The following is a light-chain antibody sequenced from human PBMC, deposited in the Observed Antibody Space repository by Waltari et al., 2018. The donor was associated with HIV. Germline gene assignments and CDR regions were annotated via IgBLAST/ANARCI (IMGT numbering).Light chain of an antibody. Sequence: QSVLTQPPSVSAAPGQKVTISCSGSGSNIGDNYVSWYQQPPGTAPKLLIYDSTRRPSGIPDRFSGSKSGTSATLGITGLQTGDEADYYCGTWDSSLSVWVFGGGTKLTVL. CDR1: GSNIGDNY. CDR3: GTWDSSLSVWV. V-gene: IGLV1-51*01. CDR2: DST. J-gene: IGLJ3*02.